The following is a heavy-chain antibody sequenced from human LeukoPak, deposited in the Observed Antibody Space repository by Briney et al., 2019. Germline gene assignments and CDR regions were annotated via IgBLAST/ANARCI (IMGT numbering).Heavy chain of an antibody. Sequence: SETLSLTCTVSGYSISSGYYWGWIRQPPGKGLEWIGSIYHSGSTYYNPSLKSRVTISVDTSKNQFSLKLSSVTAADTAVYYCARVRGRDSSGYYYGSHYFDYWGQGTLVTVSS. CDR1: GYSISSGYY. CDR3: ARVRGRDSSGYYYGSHYFDY. D-gene: IGHD3-22*01. V-gene: IGHV4-38-2*02. J-gene: IGHJ4*02. CDR2: IYHSGST.